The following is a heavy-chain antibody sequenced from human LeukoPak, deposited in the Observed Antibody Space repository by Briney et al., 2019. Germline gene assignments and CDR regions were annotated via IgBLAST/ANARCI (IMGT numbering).Heavy chain of an antibody. V-gene: IGHV3-7*01. CDR3: ASRSSVAGSGPG. D-gene: IGHD6-13*01. CDR2: IKQDGSEK. CDR1: GFTFSSYW. Sequence: QSGGSLRLSCVASGFTFSSYWMSWVRQAPGKGLEWVANIKQDGSEKYYVDSVKGRFTISRDNAKNSVYLQMNSLRAEDTAVYYCASRSSVAGSGPGWGQGTLVTVSS. J-gene: IGHJ4*02.